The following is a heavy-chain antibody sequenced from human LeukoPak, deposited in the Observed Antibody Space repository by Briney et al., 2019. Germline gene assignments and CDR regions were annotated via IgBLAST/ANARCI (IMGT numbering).Heavy chain of an antibody. Sequence: GGSLRLSCAASGFTLSSYWMHWVRQAPGKGLVWVSRINSDGSDTIYGDSVKGRFTISRDNAKNTLYLQMNSLRAEDTAVYYCARDRDPGITMVRGVMSWFDPWGQGTLVTVSS. V-gene: IGHV3-74*01. CDR3: ARDRDPGITMVRGVMSWFDP. CDR2: INSDGSDT. J-gene: IGHJ5*02. D-gene: IGHD3-10*01. CDR1: GFTLSSYW.